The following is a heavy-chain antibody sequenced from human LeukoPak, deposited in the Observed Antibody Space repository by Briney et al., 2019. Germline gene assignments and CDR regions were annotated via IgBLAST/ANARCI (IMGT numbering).Heavy chain of an antibody. V-gene: IGHV3-23*01. J-gene: IGHJ4*02. CDR1: GFTFSNYA. Sequence: GGSLRLSCAASGFTFSNYAMTWVRQAPGKGLEWVSDISGSGGSTFYADSVKGRFTISRDNSKNTLYLQMNSLRAEDTAVYYCAKRAAYYFDSWGQGTLVTVSS. CDR3: AKRAAYYFDS. CDR2: ISGSGGST.